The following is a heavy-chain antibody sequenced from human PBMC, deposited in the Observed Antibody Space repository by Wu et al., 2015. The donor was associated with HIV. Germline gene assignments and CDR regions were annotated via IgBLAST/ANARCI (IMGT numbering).Heavy chain of an antibody. Sequence: QLVQSGAEVKKPGSSVKISCKASGNTFNAINWLRQAPGQGLEWMGGIIPLFGTTEYAHIFQGRVTITTDESTSTAYMRLSSLTSEDTAVYYCAAPRSPGFSSAWPTYFDYWGRAHWSPSPQ. D-gene: IGHD6-19*01. CDR1: GNTFNA. CDR3: AAPRSPGFSSAWPTYFDY. V-gene: IGHV1-69*05. CDR2: IIPLFGTT. J-gene: IGHJ4*02.